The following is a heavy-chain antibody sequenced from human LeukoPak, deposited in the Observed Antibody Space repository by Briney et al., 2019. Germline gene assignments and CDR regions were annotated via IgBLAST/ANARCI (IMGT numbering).Heavy chain of an antibody. CDR2: ISAYNGNT. Sequence: ASVKVSCKASGYTFTSYGISWVRQAPGQGLEWMGWISAYNGNTNYAQKLQGRVTMTTDTSTSTACMELRSLRSDDTAVYYCARVRGYYDYVWGSYRQYYFDYWGQGALVTVSS. CDR1: GYTFTSYG. J-gene: IGHJ4*02. V-gene: IGHV1-18*01. CDR3: ARVRGYYDYVWGSYRQYYFDY. D-gene: IGHD3-16*02.